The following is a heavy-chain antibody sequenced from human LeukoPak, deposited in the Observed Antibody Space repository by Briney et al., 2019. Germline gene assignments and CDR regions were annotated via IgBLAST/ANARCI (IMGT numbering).Heavy chain of an antibody. CDR1: GFIFIHFW. CDR3: ARQNLYYDFWSGYSRDYYYMDV. J-gene: IGHJ6*03. Sequence: GGSLRLSCEASGFIFIHFWMSWVRQAPGKGLEWVASIRQDGSERYYVDSVKGRFNISRDNAKNSLYLQVNSLRVEDAAIYYCARQNLYYDFWSGYSRDYYYMDVWGKGTTVTVSS. D-gene: IGHD3-3*01. V-gene: IGHV3-7*01. CDR2: IRQDGSER.